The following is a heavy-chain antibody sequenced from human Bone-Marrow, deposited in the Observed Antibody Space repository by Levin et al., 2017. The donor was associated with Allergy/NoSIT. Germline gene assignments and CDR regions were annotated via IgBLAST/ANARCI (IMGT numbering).Heavy chain of an antibody. CDR2: ISYSGST. V-gene: IGHV4-61*07. J-gene: IGHJ6*02. Sequence: KGLECIGYISYSGSTNYNPSLKSRVTISVDTSKNQFSLTLSSVTAADTAVYYCGRQWLVSSGMDVWGQGTTVTVSS. CDR3: GRQWLVSSGMDV. D-gene: IGHD6-19*01.